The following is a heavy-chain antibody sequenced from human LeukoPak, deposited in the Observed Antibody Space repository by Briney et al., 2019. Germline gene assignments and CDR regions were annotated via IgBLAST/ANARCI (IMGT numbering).Heavy chain of an antibody. CDR3: AKVGDRTKRSYYFDY. Sequence: GGSLRLSCAASGFTFSSYAMSWVRQAPGKGLEWVSAISGSGGSTYSADSVKGRFTISRDNSKNTLYLQMNSLRAEDTAVYYCAKVGDRTKRSYYFDYWGQGTLVTVSS. V-gene: IGHV3-23*01. J-gene: IGHJ4*02. D-gene: IGHD3-16*01. CDR1: GFTFSSYA. CDR2: ISGSGGST.